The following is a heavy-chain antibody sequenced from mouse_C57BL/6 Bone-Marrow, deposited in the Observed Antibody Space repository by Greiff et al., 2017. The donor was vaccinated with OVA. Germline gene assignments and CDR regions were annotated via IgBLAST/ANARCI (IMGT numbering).Heavy chain of an antibody. V-gene: IGHV1-55*01. Sequence: QVQLKQPGAELVKPGASVKMSCKASGYTFTSYWITWVKQRPGQGLEWIGDIYPGSGSTNYNEKFKSKATLTVDTSSSTAYMQLSSLTSEDSAVYYCARLGKIYYYGSSLYYYAMDYWGQGTSVTVSS. J-gene: IGHJ4*01. CDR3: ARLGKIYYYGSSLYYYAMDY. CDR1: GYTFTSYW. D-gene: IGHD1-1*01. CDR2: IYPGSGST.